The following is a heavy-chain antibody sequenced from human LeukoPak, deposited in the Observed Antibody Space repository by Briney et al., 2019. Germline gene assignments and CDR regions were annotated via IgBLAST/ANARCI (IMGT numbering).Heavy chain of an antibody. CDR3: ARDSILTGLDY. CDR2: IWYDGSNE. CDR1: GFTFSSFG. D-gene: IGHD3-9*01. J-gene: IGHJ4*02. Sequence: GRSLRLSCAASGFTFSSFGMHWVRQAPGKGLEWVAVIWYDGSNEYYADSVKGRFTISRDNSKNTLYLQMNSLRAEDTAVYYCARDSILTGLDYWGQGTLVTVSS. V-gene: IGHV3-33*01.